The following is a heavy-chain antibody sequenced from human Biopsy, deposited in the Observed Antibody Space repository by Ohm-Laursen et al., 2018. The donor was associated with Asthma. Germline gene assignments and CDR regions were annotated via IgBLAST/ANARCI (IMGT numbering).Heavy chain of an antibody. Sequence: SSVKASCKISGYSLTDLSMHWVRQAPGQGLEWLGGIMTVFGTTNYAQKFQGRVTITADESTSTAYMEVTSLRSEDTAIYYCARCQVGYSSGWSLLLKKIYYSGMDVWGQGTAVTVSS. V-gene: IGHV1-69*01. CDR1: GYSLTDLS. CDR3: ARCQVGYSSGWSLLLKKIYYSGMDV. J-gene: IGHJ6*02. CDR2: IMTVFGTT. D-gene: IGHD6-19*01.